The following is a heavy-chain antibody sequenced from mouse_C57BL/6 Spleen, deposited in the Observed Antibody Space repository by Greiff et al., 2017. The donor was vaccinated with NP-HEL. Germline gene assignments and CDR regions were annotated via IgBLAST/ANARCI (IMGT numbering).Heavy chain of an antibody. CDR2: INYDGSST. J-gene: IGHJ3*01. D-gene: IGHD1-1*01. CDR3: ARDDYGSSYLFAY. CDR1: GFTFSDYY. Sequence: EVQVVESEGGLVQPGSSMKLSCTASGFTFSDYYMAWVRQVPEKGLEWVANINYDGSSTYYLDSLKSRFIISRDNAKNILYLQMSSLKSEDTATYYCARDDYGSSYLFAYWGQGTLVTVSA. V-gene: IGHV5-16*01.